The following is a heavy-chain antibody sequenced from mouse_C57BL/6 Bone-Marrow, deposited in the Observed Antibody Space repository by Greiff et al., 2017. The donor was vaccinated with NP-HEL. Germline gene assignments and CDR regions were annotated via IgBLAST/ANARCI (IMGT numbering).Heavy chain of an antibody. D-gene: IGHD4-1*01. J-gene: IGHJ2*01. Sequence: ESGPGLVKPSQSLSLTCSVTGYSITSGYYWNWIRQFPGNKLEWMGYISYDGSNNYNPSLKNRISITRDTSKNQFFLKLNSVTTEDTATYYCARDSVTGTNYFDYWGQGTTLTVSS. CDR2: ISYDGSN. CDR3: ARDSVTGTNYFDY. V-gene: IGHV3-6*01. CDR1: GYSITSGYY.